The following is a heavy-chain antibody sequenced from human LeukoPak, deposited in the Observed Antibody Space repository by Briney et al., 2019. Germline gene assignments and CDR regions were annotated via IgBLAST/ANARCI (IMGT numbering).Heavy chain of an antibody. D-gene: IGHD3-10*01. V-gene: IGHV3-30*18. CDR3: AKDSTHYYGSGSYFDY. Sequence: GGSLRLSCAASGFTFSSYGMHWVRQAPGKGLEWVAVISYDGSNKYYADSVKSRFTISRDNSKNTLYLQMNSLRAEDTAVYYCAKDSTHYYGSGSYFDYWGQGTLVTVSS. CDR2: ISYDGSNK. CDR1: GFTFSSYG. J-gene: IGHJ4*02.